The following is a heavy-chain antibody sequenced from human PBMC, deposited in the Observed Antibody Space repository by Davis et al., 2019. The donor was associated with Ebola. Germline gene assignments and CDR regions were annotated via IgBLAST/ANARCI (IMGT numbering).Heavy chain of an antibody. Sequence: PGGSLRLSCAASGFTFSSYSMNWVRQAPGKGLEWVSSISSSSSYIYYADSVKGRFTISRDNAKNSLYLQMNSLRAEDTAVYYCARVGGSYVAGEGYWGQGTLVTVPS. J-gene: IGHJ4*02. CDR3: ARVGGSYVAGEGY. CDR2: ISSSSSYI. D-gene: IGHD1-26*01. CDR1: GFTFSSYS. V-gene: IGHV3-21*01.